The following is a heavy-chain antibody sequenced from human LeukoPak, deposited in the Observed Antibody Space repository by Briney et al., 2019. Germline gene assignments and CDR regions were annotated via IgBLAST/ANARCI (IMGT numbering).Heavy chain of an antibody. CDR3: ARQPTVVTRAYYFDY. V-gene: IGHV3-21*01. CDR2: ISSSSSYI. D-gene: IGHD4-23*01. J-gene: IGHJ4*02. Sequence: GGSLRLSCAASGFTFSSYSTNWVRQAPGKGLEWVSSISSSSSYIYYADSVKGRFTISRDNAKNSLYLQMNSLRAEDTAVYYCARQPTVVTRAYYFDYWGQGTLVTVSS. CDR1: GFTFSSYS.